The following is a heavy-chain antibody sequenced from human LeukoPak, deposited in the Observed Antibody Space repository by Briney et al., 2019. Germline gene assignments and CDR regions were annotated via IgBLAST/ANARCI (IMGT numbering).Heavy chain of an antibody. CDR1: GFTFSSYW. J-gene: IGHJ6*03. Sequence: GGSLRLSCAASGFTFSSYWMSWVRQAPGKGLEWVANIKQDGSEKLYVDSVKDRFTISRDNAKNSLYLQMNNLRAEDTAVYYCRSSSWNYYYYYYMDVWGKGTTVTVSS. CDR2: IKQDGSEK. CDR3: RSSSWNYYYYYYMDV. D-gene: IGHD6-13*01. V-gene: IGHV3-7*01.